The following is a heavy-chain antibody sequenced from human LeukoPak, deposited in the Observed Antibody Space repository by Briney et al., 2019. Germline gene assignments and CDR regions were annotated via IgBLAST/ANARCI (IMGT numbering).Heavy chain of an antibody. CDR3: ARVRTGPYYYDSSSGYFDY. D-gene: IGHD3-22*01. CDR2: IYHSGST. J-gene: IGHJ4*02. CDR1: GGSISRGGYS. V-gene: IGHV4-30-2*01. Sequence: SETLSLTCAVSGGSISRGGYSWSWIRQPPGKGLEWIGYIYHSGSTYYNPSLKSRVTISVDRSKNQFSLKLSSVTAADTAVYYCARVRTGPYYYDSSSGYFDYWGQGTLVTVSS.